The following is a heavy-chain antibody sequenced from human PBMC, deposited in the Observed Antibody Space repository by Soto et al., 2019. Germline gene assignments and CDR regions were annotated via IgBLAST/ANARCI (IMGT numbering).Heavy chain of an antibody. Sequence: PGGSLRLSCAASGFTFSSYAMSWVRQAPGKGLEWVSAISGSGGSTYYADSVKGRFTISRDNSKNTLYLQMNSLRAEDTAVYYCATGYSSSWYSDNFDYWGQGTLVTVSS. V-gene: IGHV3-23*01. CDR2: ISGSGGST. J-gene: IGHJ4*02. CDR3: ATGYSSSWYSDNFDY. CDR1: GFTFSSYA. D-gene: IGHD6-13*01.